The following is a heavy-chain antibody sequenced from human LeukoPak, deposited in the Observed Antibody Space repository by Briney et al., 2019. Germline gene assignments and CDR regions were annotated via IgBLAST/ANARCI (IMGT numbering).Heavy chain of an antibody. CDR3: ARYYDFCSGHDY. Sequence: ETLSLPCSLWVDPFSSYHGRGIPRPRGRGVEWIGYIYCSGSTNYNASLKSRVTISVDKSKNQLSLKLSSVTAADTAVYYCARYYDFCSGHDYWGQGTLVTVSS. J-gene: IGHJ4*02. V-gene: IGHV4-59*08. D-gene: IGHD3-3*01. CDR1: VDPFSSYH. CDR2: IYCSGST.